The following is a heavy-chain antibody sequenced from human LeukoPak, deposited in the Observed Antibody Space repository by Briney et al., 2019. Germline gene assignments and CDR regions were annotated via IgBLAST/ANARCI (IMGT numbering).Heavy chain of an antibody. CDR2: IYSGGST. D-gene: IGHD6-19*01. CDR1: GFTVSSTY. CDR3: ARGGYGSGWYYFDY. V-gene: IGHV3-53*01. Sequence: GGSLGLSCAASGFTVSSTYMTWVRQAPGKGLEWVSVIYSGGSTYYADSVKGRFTISRDNSKNTLYLQMNSLRAEDTAVYYCARGGYGSGWYYFDYWGQGTLVTVSS. J-gene: IGHJ4*02.